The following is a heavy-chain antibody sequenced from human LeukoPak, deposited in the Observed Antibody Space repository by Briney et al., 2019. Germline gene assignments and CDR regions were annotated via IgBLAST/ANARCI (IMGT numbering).Heavy chain of an antibody. Sequence: SETLSLTCTVSGVSIITSNSYWGWIRQPPGKGLEWIGSIYYTGNTYYNASLKSQVSISIDTSKNQFSLKVRSVTAADTAVYYCARAAAKLSYMDVWGKGTTVTVSS. J-gene: IGHJ6*03. CDR1: GVSIITSNSY. CDR2: IYYTGNT. V-gene: IGHV4-39*01. CDR3: ARAAAKLSYMDV. D-gene: IGHD6-25*01.